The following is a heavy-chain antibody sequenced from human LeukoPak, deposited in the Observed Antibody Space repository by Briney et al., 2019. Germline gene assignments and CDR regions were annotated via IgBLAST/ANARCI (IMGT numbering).Heavy chain of an antibody. CDR2: ISAYNGNT. J-gene: IGHJ4*02. V-gene: IGHV1-18*01. CDR3: ARGDIYWDY. Sequence: GASVKVSCKASGYTFTSYSISWVRQAPGQGLEWMGWISAYNGNTIYAQKVKGRVTMTTDTSTSTAYMELRSLKSDDTAVYYCARGDIYWDYWGQGTQVTVSS. D-gene: IGHD2-15*01. CDR1: GYTFTSYS.